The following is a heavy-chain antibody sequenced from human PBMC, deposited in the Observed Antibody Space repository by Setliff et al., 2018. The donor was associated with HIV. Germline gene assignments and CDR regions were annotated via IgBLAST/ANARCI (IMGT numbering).Heavy chain of an antibody. Sequence: TLSLTCTVSGGSISSGSYYWSWVRQSAGKGLEWIGHIYSSGTTSYNPSLESRVAFSIDTSTNQFSLRLTSVTAADTAVYYCARRKSGSYFDAFDIWGQGTMVTVSS. D-gene: IGHD1-26*01. CDR2: IYSSGTT. CDR1: GGSISSGSYY. V-gene: IGHV4-61*09. CDR3: ARRKSGSYFDAFDI. J-gene: IGHJ3*02.